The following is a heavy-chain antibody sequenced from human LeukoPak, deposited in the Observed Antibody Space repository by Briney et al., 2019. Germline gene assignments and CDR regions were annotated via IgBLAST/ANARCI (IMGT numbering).Heavy chain of an antibody. CDR1: GFTFSSYS. CDR3: ARGAQRCSSTSCYPYYFDY. V-gene: IGHV3-21*01. Sequence: GGSLRLSSAASGFTFSSYSMNWVRQAPGKGLEWVSSISSSSSYIYYAGSVKGRFTISRDNAKNSLYLQMNSLRAEDTAVYYCARGAQRCSSTSCYPYYFDYWGQGTLVTVSS. CDR2: ISSSSSYI. J-gene: IGHJ4*02. D-gene: IGHD2-2*01.